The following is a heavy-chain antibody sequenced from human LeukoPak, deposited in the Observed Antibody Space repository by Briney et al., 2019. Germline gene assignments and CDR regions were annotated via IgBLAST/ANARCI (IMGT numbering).Heavy chain of an antibody. CDR1: VFSFSDYA. CDR3: AIDPHFYYYYYMDA. Sequence: GGSLRLPCAASVFSFSDYAMSWVRQAPGKGLEWVSAISGSGGDTYFADSVKGRFTISRDNSKRTVFLQMDSLRAEDTAVYYCAIDPHFYYYYYMDAWGNGTTVTVSS. V-gene: IGHV3-23*01. CDR2: ISGSGGDT. J-gene: IGHJ6*03.